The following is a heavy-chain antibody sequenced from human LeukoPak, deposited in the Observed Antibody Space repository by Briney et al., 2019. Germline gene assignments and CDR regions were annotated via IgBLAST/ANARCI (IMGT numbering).Heavy chain of an antibody. D-gene: IGHD3-10*01. CDR1: GYTFASYG. J-gene: IGHJ6*03. Sequence: GASVKVSCKASGYTFASYGISWVRQAPGQGLEWMGGIIPIFGTANYAQKFQGRVTITADESTSTAYMELSSLRSEDTAVYYCARGVTMVRGVIRGEHSYYYYYMDVWGKGTTVTISS. CDR3: ARGVTMVRGVIRGEHSYYYYYMDV. CDR2: IIPIFGTA. V-gene: IGHV1-69*13.